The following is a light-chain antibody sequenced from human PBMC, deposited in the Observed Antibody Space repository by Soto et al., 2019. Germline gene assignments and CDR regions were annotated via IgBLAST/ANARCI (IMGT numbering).Light chain of an antibody. V-gene: IGLV2-8*01. Sequence: QSALTQPPSASGSPGQSVTISCTGTFNDVGGYNSVSWYQHHPGKAPKLLIYEVIKRPSGIPDRFSGSKSDNTASLTVSGLQGEDEADYYCVLYMGSGIWVFGGGTKVTVL. CDR2: EVI. CDR1: FNDVGGYNS. J-gene: IGLJ3*02. CDR3: VLYMGSGIWV.